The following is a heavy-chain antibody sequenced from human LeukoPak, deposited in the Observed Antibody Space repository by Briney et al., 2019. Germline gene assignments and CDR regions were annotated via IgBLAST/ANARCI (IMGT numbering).Heavy chain of an antibody. CDR2: FYPEDGET. Sequence: ASVKVSCKVSGYTLTELSMHWVRQAPGKGLERMGGFYPEDGETIYAQKFQGRVTMTEDTSTETACMGVSSARSEDTAMYDCATEPGLADSCPSGENYWGQGTLVTVSS. CDR1: GYTLTELS. D-gene: IGHD6-13*01. CDR3: ATEPGLADSCPSGENY. V-gene: IGHV1-24*01. J-gene: IGHJ4*02.